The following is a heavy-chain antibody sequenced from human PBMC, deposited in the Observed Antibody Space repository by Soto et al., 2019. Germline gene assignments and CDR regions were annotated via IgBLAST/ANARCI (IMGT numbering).Heavy chain of an antibody. D-gene: IGHD2-15*01. CDR1: GFTFSNHG. J-gene: IGHJ4*02. Sequence: QVQLVESGGGVVQPGRSLRLSCVGSGFTFSNHGMHWFRQAPGKGLEWVADIWYEGSKEKYADSVKGRFSISRDDSKNTVFLQMNSLRVEDTAVYFWAKDSPDCSGGSCYAVIHYWGQGTLVTVSS. V-gene: IGHV3-33*06. CDR3: AKDSPDCSGGSCYAVIHY. CDR2: IWYEGSKE.